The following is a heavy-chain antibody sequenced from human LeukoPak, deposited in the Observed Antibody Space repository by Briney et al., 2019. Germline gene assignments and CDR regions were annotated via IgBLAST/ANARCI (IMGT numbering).Heavy chain of an antibody. CDR3: ARALVRGVIMPANY. V-gene: IGHV1-2*02. J-gene: IGHJ4*02. CDR1: PYALSAYP. D-gene: IGHD3-10*02. CDR2: INPGSGAT. Sequence: ASVKASCKPSPYALSAYPLHWVRQAPGQGLEWMGWINPGSGATEYAQKFQGRFTMTRDTSIDTAYIELNSLTSDDTALYFCARALVRGVIMPANYWGQGTLVTVSS.